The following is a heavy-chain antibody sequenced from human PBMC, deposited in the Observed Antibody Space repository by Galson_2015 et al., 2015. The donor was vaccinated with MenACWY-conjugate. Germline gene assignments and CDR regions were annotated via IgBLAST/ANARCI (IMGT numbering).Heavy chain of an antibody. CDR1: GFSLSSSGMS. Sequence: PALVKPTQTLTLTCSFSGFSLSSSGMSVSWIRQPPGKALEWLARIDWDDDKNYNTSLKTRLTISKDTSKNQVVLTMTHMDPVDTATYYCARTNYDSLTGFRQSFDYWGQGALVPVSS. CDR3: ARTNYDSLTGFRQSFDY. V-gene: IGHV2-70*11. D-gene: IGHD3-9*01. CDR2: IDWDDDK. J-gene: IGHJ4*02.